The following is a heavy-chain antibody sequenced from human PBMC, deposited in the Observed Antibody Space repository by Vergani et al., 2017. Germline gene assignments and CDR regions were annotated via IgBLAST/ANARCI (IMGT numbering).Heavy chain of an antibody. CDR2: IYPGDSDT. CDR3: ARHDESVDEYSSSSTLGGFDY. D-gene: IGHD6-6*01. CDR1: GYSFTSYW. V-gene: IGHV5-51*01. J-gene: IGHJ4*02. Sequence: EVQLVPSGAEVKKPGESLKISCKGSGYSFTSYWIGWVRQMPGKGLEWMGIIYPGDSDTRYSPSFQGQVTISADKSISTAYLQWSSLKASDTAMYYCARHDESVDEYSSSSTLGGFDYWGQGTLVTVSS.